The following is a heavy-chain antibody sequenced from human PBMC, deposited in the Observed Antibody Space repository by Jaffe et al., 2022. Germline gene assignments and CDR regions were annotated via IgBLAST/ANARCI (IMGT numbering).Heavy chain of an antibody. CDR2: IYYSGST. D-gene: IGHD3-10*01. CDR3: ALGYGSGSYYKWGPFTFDY. J-gene: IGHJ4*02. CDR1: GGSISSYY. V-gene: IGHV4-59*01. Sequence: QVQLQESGPGLVKPSETLSLTCTVSGGSISSYYWSWIRQPPGKGLEWIGYIYYSGSTNYNPSLKSRVTISVDTSKNQFSLKLSSVTAADTAVYYCALGYGSGSYYKWGPFTFDYWGQGTLVTVSS.